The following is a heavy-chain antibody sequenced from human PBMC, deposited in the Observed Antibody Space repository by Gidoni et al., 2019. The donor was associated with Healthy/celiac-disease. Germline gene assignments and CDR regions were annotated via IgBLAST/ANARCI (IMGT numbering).Heavy chain of an antibody. CDR3: ARGPASGDIVATSVVSPVDY. V-gene: IGHV3-33*01. D-gene: IGHD5-12*01. CDR1: GFTFSSYG. J-gene: IGHJ4*02. Sequence: QVQLVESGGGVVQPGRSLRLSCAASGFTFSSYGMHWVRQAPGKGLEWVAVIWYDGSNKYYADSVKGRFTISRDNSKNTLYLQMNSLRAEDTAVYYCARGPASGDIVATSVVSPVDYWGQGTLVTVSS. CDR2: IWYDGSNK.